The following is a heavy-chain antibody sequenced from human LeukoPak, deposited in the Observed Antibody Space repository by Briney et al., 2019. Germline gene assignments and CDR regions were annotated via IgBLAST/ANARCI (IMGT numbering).Heavy chain of an antibody. V-gene: IGHV3-9*01. J-gene: IGHJ6*02. CDR2: ISWNSGSI. D-gene: IGHD2-15*01. CDR1: GSAFDDYA. Sequence: PGRSLRLSCAASGSAFDDYAMHWVRQAPGKGLEWVSGISWNSGSIGYADSVKGRFTISRDNAKNSLYLQMNSLRAEDTALYYCAKDRWTSPYYGMDVWGQGTTVTVSS. CDR3: AKDRWTSPYYGMDV.